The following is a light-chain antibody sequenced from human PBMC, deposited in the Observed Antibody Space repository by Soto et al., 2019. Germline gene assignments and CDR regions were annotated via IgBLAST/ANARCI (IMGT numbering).Light chain of an antibody. J-gene: IGKJ4*01. Sequence: EIVLTQSPATLSLSPGERATLSCGASRSVSSYLAWYQQKPGQAPRLHIYDASYRATGIPARFSGSESGTDFTLTISILGPEDFAVYYGQHRSDWPPRLSFGGGTKVEVK. CDR1: RSVSSY. CDR2: DAS. CDR3: QHRSDWPPRLS. V-gene: IGKV3-11*01.